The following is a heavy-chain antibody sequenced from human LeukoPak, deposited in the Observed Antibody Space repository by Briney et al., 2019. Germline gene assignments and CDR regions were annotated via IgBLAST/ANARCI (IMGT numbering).Heavy chain of an antibody. V-gene: IGHV4-38-2*02. CDR1: GYSISSGYY. CDR3: ARAGGVDIVVVPAAPAQWFDY. Sequence: ASETLSLTCTVSGYSISSGYYWGWIRQPPGKGLEWIGSIYHSGSTYYNPSLKSRVTISVDTSKNQFSLKLSSVTAADTAVYYCARAGGVDIVVVPAAPAQWFDYWGQGTLVTVSS. J-gene: IGHJ4*02. D-gene: IGHD2-2*01. CDR2: IYHSGST.